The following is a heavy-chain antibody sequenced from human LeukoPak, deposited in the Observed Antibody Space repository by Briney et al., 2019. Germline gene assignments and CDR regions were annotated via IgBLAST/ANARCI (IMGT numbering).Heavy chain of an antibody. CDR1: GFTFSSYG. Sequence: GGSLRLSCAASGFTFSSYGMHWVRQAPGKGLEWVAVIWYDGSNKYYADSVKGRFTISRDNSKNTLYLQMNSLRAEDTAVYYCAKSPYDYVWGSWYYFDYWGQGTLVTVSS. CDR3: AKSPYDYVWGSWYYFDY. V-gene: IGHV3-33*06. CDR2: IWYDGSNK. J-gene: IGHJ4*02. D-gene: IGHD3-16*01.